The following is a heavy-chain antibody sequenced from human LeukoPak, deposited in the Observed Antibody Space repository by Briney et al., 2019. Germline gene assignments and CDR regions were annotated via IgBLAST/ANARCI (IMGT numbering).Heavy chain of an antibody. CDR3: ARGRVSSSTCYSTYYYFFYMDF. V-gene: IGHV4-59*01. CDR2: VDHTGST. Sequence: SETLSLTCAVYGWSFSGYYWSWIRQPPGKGLEWIGYVDHTGSTKFNPSLNGRVSITRDTSNNFFSLRLRSVTAADTAVYFCARGRVSSSTCYSTYYYFFYMDFWGKGTTVTVSS. CDR1: GWSFSGYY. D-gene: IGHD4-11*01. J-gene: IGHJ6*03.